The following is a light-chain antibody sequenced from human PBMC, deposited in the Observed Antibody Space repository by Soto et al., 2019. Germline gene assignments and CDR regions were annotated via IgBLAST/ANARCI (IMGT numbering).Light chain of an antibody. Sequence: IVLTQSPGTLSLSPGERATLSCRASPRVSSSYLAWYQQKPGQAPRLLIYGASSRATGIPDRFSGSGSGTDFTLTISRLEPEDFAVYYCQQYGSSPGTFGQGTKVDIK. CDR2: GAS. CDR1: PRVSSSY. V-gene: IGKV3-20*01. CDR3: QQYGSSPGT. J-gene: IGKJ1*01.